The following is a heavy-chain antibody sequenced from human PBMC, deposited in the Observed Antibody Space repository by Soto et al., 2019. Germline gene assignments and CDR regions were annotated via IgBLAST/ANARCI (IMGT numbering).Heavy chain of an antibody. CDR1: GGTFSSYT. J-gene: IGHJ6*02. V-gene: IGHV1-69*04. D-gene: IGHD4-4*01. CDR3: ARDFNSNPTYYYYGMDV. Sequence: SVKVSCKASGGTFSSYTISWVRQAPGQGLEWMGRIIPILGIANYAQKFQGRVTITADKSTSTAYMELSSLRSEDTAVYYCARDFNSNPTYYYYGMDVWGQGTTVTVSS. CDR2: IIPILGIA.